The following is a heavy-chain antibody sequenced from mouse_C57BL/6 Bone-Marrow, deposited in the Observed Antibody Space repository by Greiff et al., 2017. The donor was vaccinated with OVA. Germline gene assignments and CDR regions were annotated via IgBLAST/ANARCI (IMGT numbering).Heavy chain of an antibody. D-gene: IGHD2-1*01. CDR1: GYTFTSYW. J-gene: IGHJ4*01. V-gene: IGHV1-7*01. CDR2: INPSSGYT. Sequence: VQLQQSGADLVKPGASVKLSCTASGYTFTSYWMHWVKQRPGQGLEWIGYINPSSGYTKYNQKFKDKATFTADKSSSTAYMQLSSLTYEDSAVYDCARSSEGNFGYAMDYWGQGTSVTVSS. CDR3: ARSSEGNFGYAMDY.